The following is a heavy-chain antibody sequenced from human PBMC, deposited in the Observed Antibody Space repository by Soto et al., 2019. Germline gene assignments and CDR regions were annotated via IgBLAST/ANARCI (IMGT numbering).Heavy chain of an antibody. CDR3: ARHLSHAYGGPYYYYGMDV. J-gene: IGHJ6*02. Sequence: QVQLQESGPGLVKPSETLSLTCTVSGGSISSYYWSWIRQPPGKGLEWIGYIYYSGSTNYNPSLXRRVTISVDTXXNXSXXKLSSVTAADTAVYYCARHLSHAYGGPYYYYGMDVWGQGTTVTVSS. D-gene: IGHD4-17*01. CDR1: GGSISSYY. CDR2: IYYSGST. V-gene: IGHV4-59*08.